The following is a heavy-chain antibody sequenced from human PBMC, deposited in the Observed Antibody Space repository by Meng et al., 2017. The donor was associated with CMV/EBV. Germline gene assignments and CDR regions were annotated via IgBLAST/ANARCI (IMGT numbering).Heavy chain of an antibody. V-gene: IGHV4-61*01. D-gene: IGHD2/OR15-2a*01. J-gene: IGHJ6*02. CDR2: IYYSGST. CDR3: ARVAIRGSMPYGMDV. Sequence: SETLSLTCTVSGGSVSSGSYYWSWIRQPPGKGLEWIGYIYYSGSTNYNPSLKSRVTISVDTSKNQFSLKLSSVTAADTAVYYCARVAIRGSMPYGMDVWGQGTTVTVSS. CDR1: GGSVSSGSYY.